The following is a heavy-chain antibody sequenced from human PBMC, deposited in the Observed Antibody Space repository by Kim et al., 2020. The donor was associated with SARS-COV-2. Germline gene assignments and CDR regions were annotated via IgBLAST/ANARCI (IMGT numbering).Heavy chain of an antibody. V-gene: IGHV4-34*01. Sequence: LTSRVPIAVGTSKNQFSLKLSSVTAADTAVYYCARVFCGWNAQATDAFDIWGQGTMVTVSS. J-gene: IGHJ3*02. CDR3: ARVFCGWNAQATDAFDI. D-gene: IGHD1-1*01.